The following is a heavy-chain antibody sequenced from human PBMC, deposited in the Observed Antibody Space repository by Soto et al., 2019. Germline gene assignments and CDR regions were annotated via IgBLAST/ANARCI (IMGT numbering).Heavy chain of an antibody. CDR1: GFSDSDNY. V-gene: IGHV3-66*01. J-gene: IGHJ4*02. Sequence: EVQLVESGGGLVQAGGSLRLSCAPFGFSDSDNYMTWVRQGPGKGLEWISVIYSDGTTYHADSVKDRFIASRDNSQNTFYLQMNHLRVEDTAVYYCARDTHRGWRSDWWGQGTLVTVAS. CDR2: IYSDGTT. D-gene: IGHD6-19*01. CDR3: ARDTHRGWRSDW.